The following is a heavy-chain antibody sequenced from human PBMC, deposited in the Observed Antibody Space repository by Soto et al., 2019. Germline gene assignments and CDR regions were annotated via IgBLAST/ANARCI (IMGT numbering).Heavy chain of an antibody. Sequence: LRLSCAASGFTFSSYGMHWVRQAPGKGLEWVAVIWYDGSNKYYADSVKGRFTISRDNSKNTLYLQMNSLRAEDTAVYYCARDANSSGFDYWGQGTLVTVSS. CDR2: IWYDGSNK. J-gene: IGHJ4*02. V-gene: IGHV3-33*01. CDR3: ARDANSSGFDY. D-gene: IGHD6-19*01. CDR1: GFTFSSYG.